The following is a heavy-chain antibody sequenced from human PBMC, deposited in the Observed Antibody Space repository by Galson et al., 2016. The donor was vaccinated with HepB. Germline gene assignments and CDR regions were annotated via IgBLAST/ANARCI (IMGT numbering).Heavy chain of an antibody. D-gene: IGHD3-16*01. CDR1: GGSISGHF. Sequence: SETLSLTCSVSGGSISGHFWSWIRQPPGKSLEWIGFVHSIATMATRYNPSLNGRITISVDTSRSQFSLNLNSVTAADTAVYYCARQPALGSLIYYYGMDVWGKGTTVTVSS. V-gene: IGHV4-4*08. CDR3: ARQPALGSLIYYYGMDV. J-gene: IGHJ6*04. CDR2: VHSIATMAT.